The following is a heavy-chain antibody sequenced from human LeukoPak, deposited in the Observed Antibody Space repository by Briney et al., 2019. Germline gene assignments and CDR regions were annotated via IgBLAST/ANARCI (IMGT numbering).Heavy chain of an antibody. D-gene: IGHD2-2*01. V-gene: IGHV3-23*01. CDR2: ISGSGGST. Sequence: GGSLRLSCAASGCTFSSYAMSWVRQAPGKGVEGASAISGSGGSTYYADSVKGGFTISRDNSKNTLYLQMNSLRAEDTAVYYCAKDLGERYCSSTSCYRFDYWGQGTLVTVSS. CDR1: GCTFSSYA. J-gene: IGHJ4*02. CDR3: AKDLGERYCSSTSCYRFDY.